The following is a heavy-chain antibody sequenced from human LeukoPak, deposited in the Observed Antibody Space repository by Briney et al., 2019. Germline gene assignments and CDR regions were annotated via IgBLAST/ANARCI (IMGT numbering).Heavy chain of an antibody. Sequence: GESLKISCKGSGYSFTSYWIGWVRQMPGKGLEWMGIIYPGDSDTRYSPSFQGQVTISADKSSSTAFLQWRSLKASDTAMYYCARSGNYGVNSDLFDYWGQGTLVTVSS. D-gene: IGHD4-23*01. CDR2: IYPGDSDT. CDR1: GYSFTSYW. J-gene: IGHJ4*02. V-gene: IGHV5-51*01. CDR3: ARSGNYGVNSDLFDY.